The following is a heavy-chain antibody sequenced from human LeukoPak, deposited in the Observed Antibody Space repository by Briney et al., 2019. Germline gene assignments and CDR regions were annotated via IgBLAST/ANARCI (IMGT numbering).Heavy chain of an antibody. D-gene: IGHD3-10*01. CDR2: ISAKNGDT. CDR3: ARDEGRGSGSYFPNYFDY. V-gene: IGHV1-18*01. Sequence: ASVKVSCKASGYTFTRYGISWVRQAPGEGLEWMGWISAKNGDTKYVQKFQGRATMTTDTSTSTAYMDLRTLRSDDTAVYYCARDEGRGSGSYFPNYFDYWGQGTLVTVSS. J-gene: IGHJ4*02. CDR1: GYTFTRYG.